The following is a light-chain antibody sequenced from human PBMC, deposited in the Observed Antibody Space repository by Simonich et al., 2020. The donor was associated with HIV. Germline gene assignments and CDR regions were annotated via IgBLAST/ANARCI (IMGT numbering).Light chain of an antibody. V-gene: IGLV3-10*01. CDR2: EDT. Sequence: SYELTQPPSVSVSTGQTARITCSGDALSKKYAFWYQQKSGQAPVLVIFEDTKRPSGIPERFSGSSSGTVATLTISGAQVEDEADYYCYSTDSSANHRVFGGGSKLTVL. CDR3: YSTDSSANHRV. J-gene: IGLJ3*02. CDR1: ALSKKY.